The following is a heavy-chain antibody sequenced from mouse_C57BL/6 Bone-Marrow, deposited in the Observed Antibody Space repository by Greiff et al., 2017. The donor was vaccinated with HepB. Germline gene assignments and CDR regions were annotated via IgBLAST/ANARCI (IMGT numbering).Heavy chain of an antibody. Sequence: EVKLQESGAELVRPGASVKLSCTASGFNIKDDYMHWVKQRPEQGLEWIGWIDPENGDTEYASKFQGKATITADTSSNTAYLQLSSLTSEDTAVYYCTTRITTVVDHFDYWGQGTTLTVSS. J-gene: IGHJ2*01. CDR1: GFNIKDDY. CDR2: IDPENGDT. D-gene: IGHD1-1*01. CDR3: TTRITTVVDHFDY. V-gene: IGHV14-4*01.